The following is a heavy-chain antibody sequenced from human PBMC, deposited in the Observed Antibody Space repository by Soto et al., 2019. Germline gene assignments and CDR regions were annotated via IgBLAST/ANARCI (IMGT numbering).Heavy chain of an antibody. J-gene: IGHJ6*02. CDR1: GFTFNTYS. CDR3: ARDWRLWDSFFTEKHSGMDV. D-gene: IGHD1-26*01. CDR2: ISYDGTNK. Sequence: PGGSLRLSCAASGFTFNTYSMHWVRQAPGKGLEWVAVISYDGTNKYYADSVKGRFTISRDNSRNTLYVRMNSLRTEDTAVYYCARDWRLWDSFFTEKHSGMDVWGQGIIVTLSS. V-gene: IGHV3-30-3*01.